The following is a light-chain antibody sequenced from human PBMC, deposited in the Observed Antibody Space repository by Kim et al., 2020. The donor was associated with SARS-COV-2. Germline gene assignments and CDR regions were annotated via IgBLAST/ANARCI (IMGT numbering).Light chain of an antibody. Sequence: DVQMTQSPSAMSASVGDTVTITCRASQGISNYLAWFQQKPGKVPKRLTYTASNLESGVPSRFSGSGSGTEFTLTISSLQPEDFATYYCLQYDAYPRTFGPGTEVEVK. J-gene: IGKJ1*01. CDR2: TAS. CDR3: LQYDAYPRT. V-gene: IGKV1-17*03. CDR1: QGISNY.